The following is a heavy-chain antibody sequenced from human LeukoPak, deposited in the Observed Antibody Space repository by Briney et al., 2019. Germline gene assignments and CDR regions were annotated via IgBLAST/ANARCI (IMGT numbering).Heavy chain of an antibody. J-gene: IGHJ3*02. D-gene: IGHD2-8*01. CDR3: AGGTTNTKGAFDM. CDR1: GYTFTNYY. CDR2: INPCGSST. V-gene: IGHV1-46*01. Sequence: GASVKVSCKASGYTFTNYYIHWVRQAPGQGLEWMGIINPCGSSTSYAQMFQGRVTMTRDTSTSTVYMELSSLRSEDTAVYYCAGGTTNTKGAFDMWGQGTVVSVSS.